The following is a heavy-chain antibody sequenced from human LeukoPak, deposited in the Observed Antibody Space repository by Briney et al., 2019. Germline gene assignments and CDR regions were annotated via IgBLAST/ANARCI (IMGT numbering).Heavy chain of an antibody. CDR3: AKDGAWGYYYFDY. V-gene: IGHV3-9*01. Sequence: QPGRSLRLSCAASGFTFKDYAMHWVRQVPGKGLEWVASIGWKTTTRGYADSVKGRFTVSRDNARNSVHLQMDNLRPEDTALYFCAKDGAWGYYYFDYWAWEIWSPSP. CDR2: IGWKTTTR. CDR1: GFTFKDYA. J-gene: IGHJ4*02. D-gene: IGHD3-22*01.